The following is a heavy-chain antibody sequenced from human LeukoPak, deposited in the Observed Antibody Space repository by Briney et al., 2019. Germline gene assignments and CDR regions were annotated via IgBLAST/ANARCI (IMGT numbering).Heavy chain of an antibody. V-gene: IGHV4-4*07. CDR2: IYTSGST. Sequence: SETLSLTCTASGGSISSYYWSWIRQPAGKGLEWIGRIYTSGSTNYNPSLKSRVTMSVDTSKNQFSLKLSSVTAADTAVYYCARGLSGYYYVNAFDIWGQGTMVTVSS. J-gene: IGHJ3*02. CDR1: GGSISSYY. CDR3: ARGLSGYYYVNAFDI. D-gene: IGHD3-22*01.